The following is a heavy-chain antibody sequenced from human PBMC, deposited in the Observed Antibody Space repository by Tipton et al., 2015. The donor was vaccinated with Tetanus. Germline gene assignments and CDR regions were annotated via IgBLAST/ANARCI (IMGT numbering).Heavy chain of an antibody. CDR2: ISSSSSYI. D-gene: IGHD3-22*01. J-gene: IGHJ3*02. CDR1: GFTFSSYS. V-gene: IGHV3-21*01. CDR3: ARGGPTYYYDSSGYWVVYAFDI. Sequence: SLRLSCAASGFTFSSYSMNWVRQAPGKGLEWVSSISSSSSYIYYADSVKGRFTISRDNAKNSLYPQMNSLRAEDTAVYYCARGGPTYYYDSSGYWVVYAFDIWGQGTMVTVSS.